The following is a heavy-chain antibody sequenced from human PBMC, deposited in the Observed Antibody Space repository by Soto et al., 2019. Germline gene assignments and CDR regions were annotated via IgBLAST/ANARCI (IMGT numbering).Heavy chain of an antibody. CDR1: GGSISSGDYY. D-gene: IGHD1-26*01. J-gene: IGHJ4*02. V-gene: IGHV4-30-4*01. Sequence: QVQLQESGPGLVKPSQTLSLTCTVSGGSISSGDYYWSWIRQPPGKGLEWIGYIYYSGSTYYNPSXTSXVXXPVDTSKHQFSLKLSSVTAADTAVYSCARGGSADYWGQGTLVTVSS. CDR2: IYYSGST. CDR3: ARGGSADY.